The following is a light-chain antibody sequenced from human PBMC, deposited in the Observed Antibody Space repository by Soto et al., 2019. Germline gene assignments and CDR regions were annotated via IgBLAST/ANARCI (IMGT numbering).Light chain of an antibody. CDR1: QSVSSSY. V-gene: IGKV3D-7*01. CDR3: LQDYNYPFT. CDR2: GAS. J-gene: IGKJ4*01. Sequence: EIMLKQPPGTLSLSQGERATLSCRASQSVSSSYLALYQQKPGRAPRLLIYGASTRATGIPAWFSGSGSGTDFTLTISSLQPEDFATYYCLQDYNYPFTFGGVTKVDIK.